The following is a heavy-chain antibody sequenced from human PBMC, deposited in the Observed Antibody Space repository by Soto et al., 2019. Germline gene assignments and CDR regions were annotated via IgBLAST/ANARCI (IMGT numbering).Heavy chain of an antibody. CDR1: GFTFSSYG. V-gene: IGHV3-30*03. Sequence: PGGSLRLSCAASGFTFSSYGMHWVRQAPGKGLEWVAVISYDGSNKYYADSVKGRFTISRDNSKNTLYLQMNSLRAEDTAVYYCAIDSYGHYYDSSGFDYWGQGPLVTVSS. CDR2: ISYDGSNK. CDR3: AIDSYGHYYDSSGFDY. J-gene: IGHJ4*02. D-gene: IGHD3-22*01.